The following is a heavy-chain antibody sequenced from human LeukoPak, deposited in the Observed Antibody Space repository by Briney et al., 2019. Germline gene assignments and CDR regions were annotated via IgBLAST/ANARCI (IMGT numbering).Heavy chain of an antibody. Sequence: PGRSLRLSCAASGLNFEDYAIHWVRQVPGKGLEWVSGISWNGDSMAYADSVKGRFSISRDNAKKSLYLQMDNLRPDDTALYYCAKTLHIWFGEAFDYWGQGTLVTVSS. CDR2: ISWNGDSM. V-gene: IGHV3-9*01. CDR3: AKTLHIWFGEAFDY. CDR1: GLNFEDYA. J-gene: IGHJ4*02. D-gene: IGHD3-10*01.